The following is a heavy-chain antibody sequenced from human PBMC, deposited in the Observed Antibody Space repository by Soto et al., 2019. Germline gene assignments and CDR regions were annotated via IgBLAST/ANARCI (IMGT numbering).Heavy chain of an antibody. CDR2: IWYHGTTK. J-gene: IGHJ6*02. D-gene: IGHD3-22*01. CDR3: AANRGYNYYYGMDV. Sequence: GGSLRLSCEVSGFSLSRYGMHWVRQAPGKGLEWVAVIWYHGTTKNYADSVKGRFTISRDNSKNTLYLQMNSLRAEDTAVYYCAANRGYNYYYGMDVWGQGTTVTVSS. CDR1: GFSLSRYG. V-gene: IGHV3-33*01.